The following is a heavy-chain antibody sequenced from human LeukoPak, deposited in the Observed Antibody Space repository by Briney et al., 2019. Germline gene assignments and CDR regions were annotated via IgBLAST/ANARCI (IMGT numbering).Heavy chain of an antibody. CDR3: ARRGYSYGYGYQGFDY. D-gene: IGHD5-18*01. V-gene: IGHV4-34*01. CDR2: INHSGST. Sequence: SETLSLTCAVYGGSFSGYYWSWIRQPPGKGLEWIGEINHSGSTNYNPSLKSRVTISVDTSKNQFSLKLSSVTAADTAVYYCARRGYSYGYGYQGFDYWGQGTLVTVSS. J-gene: IGHJ4*02. CDR1: GGSFSGYY.